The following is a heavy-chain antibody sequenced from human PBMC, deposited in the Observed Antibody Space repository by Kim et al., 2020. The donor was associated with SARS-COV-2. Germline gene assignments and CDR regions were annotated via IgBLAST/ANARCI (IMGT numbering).Heavy chain of an antibody. CDR1: GGSISSGGYY. CDR3: ARVRTGTSDYFDY. J-gene: IGHJ4*02. D-gene: IGHD1-7*01. V-gene: IGHV4-31*03. CDR2: IYYSGST. Sequence: SETLSLTCTVSGGSISSGGYYWSWIRQHPGKGLEWIGYIYYSGSTYYNPSLKSRVTISVDTSKNQFSLKLSSVTAADTAVYYCARVRTGTSDYFDYWGQGTLVTVSS.